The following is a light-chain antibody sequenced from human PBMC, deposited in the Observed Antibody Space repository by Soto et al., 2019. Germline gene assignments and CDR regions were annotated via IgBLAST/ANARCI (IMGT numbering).Light chain of an antibody. CDR3: SSFTSDRIYV. CDR2: GVT. J-gene: IGLJ1*01. Sequence: QSVLTQPTSVSGSPGQSITISCTGNHNDIGTYDYVSWYQQHPGRAPRLLIYGVTTRPSGISDRFSASKSGLTASLTISGLQPEDEAYYYCSSFTSDRIYVFGPGTKVTVL. V-gene: IGLV2-14*03. CDR1: HNDIGTYDY.